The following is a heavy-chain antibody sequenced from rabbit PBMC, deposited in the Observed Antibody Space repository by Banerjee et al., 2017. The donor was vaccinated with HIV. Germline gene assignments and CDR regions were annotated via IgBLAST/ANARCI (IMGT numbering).Heavy chain of an antibody. CDR1: GFSFSSGYD. CDR2: IATSSSGST. V-gene: IGHV1S40*01. CDR3: ARGGGGDGATTFKL. J-gene: IGHJ4*01. Sequence: QSLEESGGDLVKPGASLTLTCTVSGFSFSSGYDMCWVRQAPGKGLEWIADIATSSSGSTYYASWAKGRFTISSDNAQNTVDLRMNSLTAADTATYFCARGGGGDGATTFKLWGPGTLVTVS. D-gene: IGHD2-1*01.